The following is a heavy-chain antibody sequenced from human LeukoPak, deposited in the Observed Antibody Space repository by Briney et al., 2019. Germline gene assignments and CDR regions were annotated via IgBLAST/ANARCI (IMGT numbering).Heavy chain of an antibody. Sequence: GESLKISCKGSGYSFTNYWIAWVRQMPGKGLEWMGIIYPGDSDARYSPSFQGQVTISVDKSITTAYLQWSSLKASDTAMYYCARGSLLWFGELPPYFDYWGQGTLVTVSS. V-gene: IGHV5-51*01. CDR2: IYPGDSDA. D-gene: IGHD3-10*01. CDR1: GYSFTNYW. J-gene: IGHJ4*02. CDR3: ARGSLLWFGELPPYFDY.